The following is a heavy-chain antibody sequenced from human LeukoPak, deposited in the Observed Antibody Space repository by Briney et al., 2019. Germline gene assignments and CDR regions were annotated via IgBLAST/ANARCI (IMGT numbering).Heavy chain of an antibody. CDR3: ARIRDGYNIGSRAFDI. CDR1: GFSLSTSGMC. CDR2: IDWDDDK. J-gene: IGHJ3*02. D-gene: IGHD5-24*01. V-gene: IGHV2-70*11. Sequence: MVSGPTLVNPTQTLTLTCTFSGFSLSTSGMCVSWIRQPPGKALEWFARIDWDDDKYYSTSLKTRLTISKDTSKNQVVLTMTNMDPVDTATYYCARIRDGYNIGSRAFDIWGQGTMVTVSS.